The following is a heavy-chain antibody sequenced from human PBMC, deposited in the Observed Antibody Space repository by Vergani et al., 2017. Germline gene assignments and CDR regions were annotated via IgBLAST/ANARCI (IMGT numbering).Heavy chain of an antibody. CDR2: IYTSGST. Sequence: QVQLQESGPGLVKPSQTLSLTCTVSGGSISSGGYYWSWIRQPAGKGLEWIGRIYTSGSTNYNPSLKSRVTMSVDTSKNQFSLKLSSVTAADTAVYYCASSYCSGGSCRHFDYWGQGTLVTVSS. J-gene: IGHJ4*02. V-gene: IGHV4-61*02. D-gene: IGHD2-15*01. CDR3: ASSYCSGGSCRHFDY. CDR1: GGSISSGGYY.